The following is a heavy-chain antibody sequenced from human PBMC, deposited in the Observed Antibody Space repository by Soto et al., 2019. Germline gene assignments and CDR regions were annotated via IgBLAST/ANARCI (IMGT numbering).Heavy chain of an antibody. Sequence: QVQLMQSGAEVKKPGASVKVSCKASGDTFTDYYIHWVRQAPGQGLEWMGTVNPSGGHATYAQQFLGRVTMTMDTSTSTLYMELTSLTSDDTAVYYCARGGHVVVVTAALDYWGQGTLVTVSS. D-gene: IGHD2-21*02. CDR3: ARGGHVVVVTAALDY. J-gene: IGHJ4*02. V-gene: IGHV1-46*01. CDR1: GDTFTDYY. CDR2: VNPSGGHA.